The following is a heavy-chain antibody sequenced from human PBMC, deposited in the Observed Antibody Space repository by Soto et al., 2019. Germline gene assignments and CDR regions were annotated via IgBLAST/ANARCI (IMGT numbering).Heavy chain of an antibody. J-gene: IGHJ4*02. V-gene: IGHV1-69*02. CDR3: ASLGYCSGGSCYSLDY. D-gene: IGHD2-15*01. CDR2: IIPILGIA. Sequence: QVQLVQSGAEVKKPGSSVKVSCKASGGTFSSYTISWVRQAPGQGLEWMGRIIPILGIANYAQKFQGRVTITADKSTSTAYMELSSLRSEDTAVYYCASLGYCSGGSCYSLDYWGQGPLVTVSS. CDR1: GGTFSSYT.